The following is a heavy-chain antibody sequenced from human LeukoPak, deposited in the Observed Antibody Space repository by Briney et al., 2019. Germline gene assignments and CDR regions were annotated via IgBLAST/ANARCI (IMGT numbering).Heavy chain of an antibody. V-gene: IGHV1-2*02. CDR2: INPNSGGT. J-gene: IGHJ4*02. CDR3: ARSLAGTTSTFYY. Sequence: GASVKVSCKASGYTFTGYYMHWVRQAPGQGLEWMGWINPNSGGTNYAQKFQGRVTMTRDTSISTAYMELSRLRSDDTAVYYCARSLAGTTSTFYYWGQGTLVTVSS. D-gene: IGHD1-1*01. CDR1: GYTFTGYY.